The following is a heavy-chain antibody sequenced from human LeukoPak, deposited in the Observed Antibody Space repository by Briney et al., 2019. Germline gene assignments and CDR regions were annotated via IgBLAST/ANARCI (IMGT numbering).Heavy chain of an antibody. Sequence: SETLSLTCNVSGGSISSYYWSWIRQPPGKGLEWIGYIYDSENTNYNPSLKSRVTISADTSKNQFSLKLSSVTAADTAVYYCARDSGRYFDWLFGIWGQGALVTVSS. V-gene: IGHV4-59*01. CDR1: GGSISSYY. CDR3: ARDSGRYFDWLFGI. D-gene: IGHD3-9*01. CDR2: IYDSENT. J-gene: IGHJ4*02.